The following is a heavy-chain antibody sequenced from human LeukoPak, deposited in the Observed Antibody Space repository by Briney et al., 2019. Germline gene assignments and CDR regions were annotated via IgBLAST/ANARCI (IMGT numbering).Heavy chain of an antibody. CDR1: GFTFSSYS. J-gene: IGHJ5*02. CDR2: ITSSSSYI. V-gene: IGHV3-21*01. D-gene: IGHD4-11*01. Sequence: GGSLRLSCAVSGFTFSSYSMNWVRQAPGKGLEWVSSITSSSSYIYYADSVKGRFTISRDNAKNSLYLQMNSLRAEDTAVYYCARDLTVTSTCWFDRWGQGSLVTVSS. CDR3: ARDLTVTSTCWFDR.